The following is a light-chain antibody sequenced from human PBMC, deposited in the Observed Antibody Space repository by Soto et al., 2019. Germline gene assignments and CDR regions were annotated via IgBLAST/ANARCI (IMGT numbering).Light chain of an antibody. J-gene: IGKJ1*01. CDR1: QSVGNRY. CDR2: GAS. Sequence: EIVLTQSPGTLSLSPGESATLSCRASQSVGNRYLAWHQQKPGQAPRLLIYGASTRATGIPDRFSGSGSGTDFTLTISRLEPEDVAVYYCQQYDTSRPTFGQGTKVDIK. CDR3: QQYDTSRPT. V-gene: IGKV3-20*01.